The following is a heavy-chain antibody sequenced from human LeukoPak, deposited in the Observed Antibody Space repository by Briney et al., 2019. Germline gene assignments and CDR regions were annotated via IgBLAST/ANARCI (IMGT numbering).Heavy chain of an antibody. Sequence: PSETLSLTCTVSGGSISSYYWSWIRQPPGKGLEWIGYIYYSGSTNYNPSLKSLVTISVDTSKKQFSLKLSSVTAADTAVYHCARALRRYYYDSSGYYAAFSYWYFDLWGRGTLVTVSS. CDR2: IYYSGST. CDR1: GGSISSYY. J-gene: IGHJ2*01. D-gene: IGHD3-22*01. CDR3: ARALRRYYYDSSGYYAAFSYWYFDL. V-gene: IGHV4-59*01.